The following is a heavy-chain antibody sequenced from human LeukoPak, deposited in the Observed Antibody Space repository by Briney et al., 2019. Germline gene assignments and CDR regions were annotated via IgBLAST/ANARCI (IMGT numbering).Heavy chain of an antibody. Sequence: PSETLSLTCTVSGGSISNYYWNWIRQPPGKGLEWIGYIYYSGTTNYNPSLKSRVSMSVDTSKNQFSLKLSSVTAADTAVYYCARQRRWLQDFDYWGQGTLVTVSS. CDR3: ARQRRWLQDFDY. J-gene: IGHJ4*02. CDR1: GGSISNYY. V-gene: IGHV4-59*08. CDR2: IYYSGTT. D-gene: IGHD5-24*01.